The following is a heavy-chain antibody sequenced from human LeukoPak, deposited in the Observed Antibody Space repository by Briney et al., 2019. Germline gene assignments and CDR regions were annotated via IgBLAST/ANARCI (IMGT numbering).Heavy chain of an antibody. J-gene: IGHJ4*02. CDR2: IYYSGST. CDR1: GGSISSYY. V-gene: IGHV4-59*01. Sequence: PSETLSLTCTVSGGSISSYYWSWIRQPPGKGLEWIGYIYYSGSTNYNPSLKSRVTISVDTSKNQFSLKLSSVTAADTAVYYCARGGFRRSSSPGNFDYWGQGTLVTVSS. D-gene: IGHD6-6*01. CDR3: ARGGFRRSSSPGNFDY.